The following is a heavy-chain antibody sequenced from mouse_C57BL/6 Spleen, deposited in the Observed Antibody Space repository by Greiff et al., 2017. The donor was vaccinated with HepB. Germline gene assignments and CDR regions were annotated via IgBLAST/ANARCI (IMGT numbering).Heavy chain of an antibody. Sequence: VQLQQSGAELVKPGASVKLSCKASGYTFTSYWMQWVKQRPGQGLEWIGEIDPSDSYTNYNQKFKGKATLTVDTSSSTAYMQLSSLTSEDSAVYYSARVCYDGPWFAYWGQGTLVTVSA. CDR1: GYTFTSYW. CDR3: ARVCYDGPWFAY. J-gene: IGHJ3*01. D-gene: IGHD2-12*01. CDR2: IDPSDSYT. V-gene: IGHV1-50*01.